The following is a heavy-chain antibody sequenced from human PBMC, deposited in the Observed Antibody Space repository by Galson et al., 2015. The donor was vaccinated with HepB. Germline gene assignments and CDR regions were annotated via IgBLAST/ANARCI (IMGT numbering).Heavy chain of an antibody. D-gene: IGHD2-2*01. V-gene: IGHV3-74*01. J-gene: IGHJ6*02. Sequence: SLRLSCAASGFTFSSHWLHWVRQAPGKGLVWVSRINSHGTITAYADSVRGRFTISRDNAKNTLYLQMNSLSADDTAVYYCARAEYCSSTRCYADYSYGMDVWGQGTTVTVSS. CDR2: INSHGTIT. CDR3: ARAEYCSSTRCYADYSYGMDV. CDR1: GFTFSSHW.